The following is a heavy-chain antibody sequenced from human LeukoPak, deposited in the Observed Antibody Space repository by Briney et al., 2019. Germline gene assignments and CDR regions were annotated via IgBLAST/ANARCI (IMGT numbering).Heavy chain of an antibody. CDR2: IYSGGST. J-gene: IGHJ4*02. Sequence: GGSLRLSCAASGFTVSSNYMSWVRQAPGKGLEWVSVIYSGGSTYYADSVKGRFTISRDNSKNTLYLQMNSLRAEDTAVYYCAKDLVGIAVAGLDYWGQGTQVTVSS. CDR3: AKDLVGIAVAGLDY. CDR1: GFTVSSNY. D-gene: IGHD6-19*01. V-gene: IGHV3-53*05.